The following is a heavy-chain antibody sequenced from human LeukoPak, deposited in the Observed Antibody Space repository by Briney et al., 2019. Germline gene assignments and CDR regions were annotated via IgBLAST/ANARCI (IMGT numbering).Heavy chain of an antibody. CDR2: IRYDGSKK. CDR3: AREDSSGWYTAY. V-gene: IGHV3-33*01. Sequence: GGSLRLSCAASGFSFSSHGMHWVRQAPGKGLEWVATIRYDGSKKWYAESVRGRFTISRDDSKNTLFLQMNNLRVEDTAVYYCAREDSSGWYTAYWGQGTLVTVSS. D-gene: IGHD6-19*01. J-gene: IGHJ4*02. CDR1: GFSFSSHG.